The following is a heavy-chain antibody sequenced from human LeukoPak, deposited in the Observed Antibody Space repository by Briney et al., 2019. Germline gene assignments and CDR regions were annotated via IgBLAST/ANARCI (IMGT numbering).Heavy chain of an antibody. CDR3: ARHLSSGRPYYYYYMDV. CDR1: GGSISSYY. CDR2: IYTSGST. V-gene: IGHV4-4*07. Sequence: PSETLSLTCTVSGGSISSYYWSWIRQPAGKGLEWIGRIYTSGSTNYNPSLKSRVTISVDKSKNQFSLKLSSVTAADTAVYYCARHLSSGRPYYYYYMDVWGKGTTVTVSS. D-gene: IGHD3-3*01. J-gene: IGHJ6*03.